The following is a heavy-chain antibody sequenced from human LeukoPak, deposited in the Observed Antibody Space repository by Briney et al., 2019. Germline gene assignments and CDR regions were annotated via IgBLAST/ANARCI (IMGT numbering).Heavy chain of an antibody. CDR3: AGSYDSAAGY. CDR2: IYYSGST. J-gene: IGHJ4*02. CDR1: SDSISGYY. V-gene: IGHV4-59*01. D-gene: IGHD6-13*01. Sequence: SETLSLTCTVSSDSISGYYWTWIRQPPGKGLEWIGYIYYSGSTNYNPSLKSRVTISVDTSKNQFSLKLSSVTAADTAVYYCAGSYDSAAGYWGQGTLVTVSS.